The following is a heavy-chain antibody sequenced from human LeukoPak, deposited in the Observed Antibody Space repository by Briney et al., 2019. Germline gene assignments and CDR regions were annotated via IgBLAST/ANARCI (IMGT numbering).Heavy chain of an antibody. CDR3: AREVGNTGGFDP. CDR1: GFTFSSYA. CDR2: ISSSSFYI. Sequence: GGSLRLSCSASGFTFSSYAMHWVRQAPGKGLEWVSSISSSSFYIYYADSVKGRFSISRDNSKNTLYLQMGSLGAEDMAVYYCAREVGNTGGFDPWGQGTLVTVSS. V-gene: IGHV3-21*01. J-gene: IGHJ5*02. D-gene: IGHD4-23*01.